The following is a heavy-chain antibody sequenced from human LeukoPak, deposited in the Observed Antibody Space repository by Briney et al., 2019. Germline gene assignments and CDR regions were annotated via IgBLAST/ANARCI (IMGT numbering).Heavy chain of an antibody. V-gene: IGHV4-39*01. CDR2: IYYSGST. D-gene: IGHD6-6*01. CDR1: GGSLSSSSYY. J-gene: IGHJ3*02. Sequence: PETLSLTCIVSGGSLSSSSYYWGWIRQPPGKGLEWIGSIYYSGSTYYNPSLKSRVTISVDSSKNQFSLKLSSVTAADTAVFYCATLYGSSAGTFDIWGQGTMVTVSS. CDR3: ATLYGSSAGTFDI.